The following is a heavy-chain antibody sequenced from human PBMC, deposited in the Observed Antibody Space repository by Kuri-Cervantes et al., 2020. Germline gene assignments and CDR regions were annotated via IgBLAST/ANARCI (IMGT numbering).Heavy chain of an antibody. J-gene: IGHJ4*02. CDR2: IKQDGSEK. D-gene: IGHD2-21*02. CDR3: AKEALAYCGGDCYSPLDY. CDR1: GFTFSSYW. Sequence: GGSLRLSCAASGFTFSSYWMSWVRQAPGKGLEWVANIKQDGSEKYYVDSVKRRFTISRDNAKNSLYLQMNSLRAEDTAVYYCAKEALAYCGGDCYSPLDYWGQGTLVTVSS. V-gene: IGHV3-7*01.